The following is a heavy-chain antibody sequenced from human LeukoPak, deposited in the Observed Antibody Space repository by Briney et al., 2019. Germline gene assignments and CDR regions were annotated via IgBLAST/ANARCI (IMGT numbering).Heavy chain of an antibody. J-gene: IGHJ4*02. D-gene: IGHD3-10*01. CDR2: ISYDGSNK. CDR1: GFTFSSYA. Sequence: GGSLRLSCAASGFTFSSYAMHWVRRAPGRGLGWVAVISYDGSNKYYADSVKGRFTISRDNSKNTLYLQMNSLRAEDTAVYYCARDYQGSYYYADYWGQGTLVTVSS. CDR3: ARDYQGSYYYADY. V-gene: IGHV3-30-3*01.